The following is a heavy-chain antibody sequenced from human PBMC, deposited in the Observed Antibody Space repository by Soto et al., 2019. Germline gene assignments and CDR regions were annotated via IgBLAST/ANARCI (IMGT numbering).Heavy chain of an antibody. V-gene: IGHV3-23*01. CDR3: ARKILGSTTRPNYWYFDL. CDR2: ISGSGGST. D-gene: IGHD7-27*01. Sequence: GGSLRLSCAASGFTFSSYAMSWVRQAPGKGLEWVSAISGSGGSTYYADSVKGRFTISRDNSKNTVNLQMNSLGVEDTAVYYCARKILGSTTRPNYWYFDLWGRGTLVTVSS. CDR1: GFTFSSYA. J-gene: IGHJ2*01.